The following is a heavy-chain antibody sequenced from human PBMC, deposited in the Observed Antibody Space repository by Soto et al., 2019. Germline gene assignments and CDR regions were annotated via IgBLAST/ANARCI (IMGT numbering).Heavy chain of an antibody. D-gene: IGHD2-2*02. CDR3: ANVPIWCSSTSCYTEGFDY. CDR1: GLTLRDCA. Sequence: RGSLRHSWTPSGLTLRDCAISSVRQPPRGGLEWVSVISAGGSTYYADSVKGRLTVSRANSKNTLYLQMNSLRAEDTAVYYCANVPIWCSSTSCYTEGFDYWGQGTLVTGSS. J-gene: IGHJ4*02. CDR2: ISAGGST. V-gene: IGHV3-23*01.